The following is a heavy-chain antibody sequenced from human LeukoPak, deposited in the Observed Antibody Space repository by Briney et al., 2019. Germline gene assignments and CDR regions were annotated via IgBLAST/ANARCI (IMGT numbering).Heavy chain of an antibody. CDR2: INPGGDNT. CDR1: GYTFTKYY. Sequence: ASVRVSCKASGYTFTKYYIHWVRQAPGQGLEWMGLINPGGDNTNYAQNFQGRVTMTRDTSTSTVYMELSSLRSEDTAIYYCARIRDGYNDAYDIWGQGTVVTVPS. D-gene: IGHD5-24*01. CDR3: ARIRDGYNDAYDI. V-gene: IGHV1-46*01. J-gene: IGHJ3*02.